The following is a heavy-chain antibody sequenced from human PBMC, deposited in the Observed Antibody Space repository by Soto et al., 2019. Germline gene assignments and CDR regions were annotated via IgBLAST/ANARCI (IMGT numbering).Heavy chain of an antibody. CDR2: ISGSGGST. CDR3: AKDGVLKRLWPSTVTTRLGGFDP. CDR1: GFTFSSYA. J-gene: IGHJ5*02. D-gene: IGHD4-17*01. Sequence: GGSLRLSCAASGFTFSSYAMSWVRQAPGKGLEWVSAISGSGGSTYYADSVKGRFTISRDNSKNTLYLQMNSLRAEDTDVYYCAKDGVLKRLWPSTVTTRLGGFDPWGQGTLVTVSS. V-gene: IGHV3-23*01.